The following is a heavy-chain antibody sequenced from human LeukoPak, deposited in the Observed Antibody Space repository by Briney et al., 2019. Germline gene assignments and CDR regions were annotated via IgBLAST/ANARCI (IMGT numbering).Heavy chain of an antibody. CDR2: ISGSGGST. J-gene: IGHJ4*02. D-gene: IGHD3-10*01. Sequence: GGSLRLSCAASGFTFSSYAMSWVRQAPGKGLEWVSAISGSGGSTYYADSVKGRFTISRDNSKNTLYLQMNSLRAEDTAVYYCARSQNYYGSGDYWSQGTLVTVS. V-gene: IGHV3-23*01. CDR1: GFTFSSYA. CDR3: ARSQNYYGSGDY.